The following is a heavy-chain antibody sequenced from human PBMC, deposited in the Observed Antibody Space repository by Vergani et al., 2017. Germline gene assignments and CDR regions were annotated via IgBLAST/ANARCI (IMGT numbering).Heavy chain of an antibody. CDR1: GGSFNTYY. CDR3: ARVMYRDEAATGYPLEGMDI. V-gene: IGHV4-59*13. Sequence: QVQLEESGPGLVKPSETLSLTCTVSGGSFNTYYWSWIRHSPAKGLEWIGYIYSTGSTNYNPSLNSRVTMSVDTSKNQFSLNLRSVTEADTAVYFCARVMYRDEAATGYPLEGMDIWGQGTTVTISS. J-gene: IGHJ6*02. CDR2: IYSTGST. D-gene: IGHD3-9*01.